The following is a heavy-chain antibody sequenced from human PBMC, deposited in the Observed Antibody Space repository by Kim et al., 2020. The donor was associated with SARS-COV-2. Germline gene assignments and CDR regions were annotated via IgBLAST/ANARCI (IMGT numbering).Heavy chain of an antibody. D-gene: IGHD6-13*01. Sequence: AVSMKSRVTIDPVTSKNQFSLQLNSVTPEDTAVYYCARAKLQYSSSPNDYWGQGTLVTVSS. CDR3: ARAKLQYSSSPNDY. V-gene: IGHV6-1*01. J-gene: IGHJ4*02.